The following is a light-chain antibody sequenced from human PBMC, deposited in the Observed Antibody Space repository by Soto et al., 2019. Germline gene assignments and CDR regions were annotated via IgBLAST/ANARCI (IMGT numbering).Light chain of an antibody. CDR2: DAA. V-gene: IGKV3-11*01. CDR1: QSVSDF. Sequence: EIVLTQSPGTLSLFPGERATLSCRASQSVSDFLAWYQQKPGQAPRLLIYDAAKRAPGIPARFSGSGSGTDFTLTISSLEPEESAVYYCQQRSNWPIFTFGPGTKV. J-gene: IGKJ3*01. CDR3: QQRSNWPIFT.